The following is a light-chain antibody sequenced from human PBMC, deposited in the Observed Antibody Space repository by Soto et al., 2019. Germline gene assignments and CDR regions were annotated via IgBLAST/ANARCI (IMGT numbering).Light chain of an antibody. CDR3: SSYAGSNSPVV. V-gene: IGLV2-8*01. CDR2: EVS. J-gene: IGLJ1*01. CDR1: SSDIGDYNS. Sequence: QSALTQPPSASGSPGQSVTISCTGTSSDIGDYNSVSWYQQHPGKAPELMIYEVSKRPSGVPDRFSGSKSGNTASLTVSGLQAEDEADCDCSSYAGSNSPVVFESGTKVTVL.